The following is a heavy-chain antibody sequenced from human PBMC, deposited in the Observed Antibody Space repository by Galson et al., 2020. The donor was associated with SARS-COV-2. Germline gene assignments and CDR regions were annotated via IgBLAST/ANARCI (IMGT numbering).Heavy chain of an antibody. V-gene: IGHV3-48*04. CDR1: GFTFNNYN. D-gene: IGHD3-9*01. Sequence: GGSLRLSCAASGFTFNNYNMNWVRQAPGKGLEWVSYISSSSSTIFYADSVKGRFIISRDNAKNSLYLQMNSLRAEDTAVYYGARSVYDILFEDYDGMAVWGQGTTVTVCS. CDR2: ISSSSSTI. J-gene: IGHJ6*02. CDR3: ARSVYDILFEDYDGMAV.